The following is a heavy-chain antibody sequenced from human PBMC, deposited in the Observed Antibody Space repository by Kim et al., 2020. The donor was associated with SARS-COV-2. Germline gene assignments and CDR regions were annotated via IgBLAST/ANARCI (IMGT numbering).Heavy chain of an antibody. J-gene: IGHJ5*01. V-gene: IGHV1-18*04. CDR3: ARDSVVAATQGKSWFDP. Sequence: ASVKVSCKASGYTFTSYGISWVRQAPGQGLEWMGWISAYNGNTNYAQKLQGRVTMTTDTSTSTAYMELRSLRSDDTAVYYCARDSVVAATQGKSWFDPWGQGTLVTFSS. CDR1: GYTFTSYG. CDR2: ISAYNGNT. D-gene: IGHD2-15*01.